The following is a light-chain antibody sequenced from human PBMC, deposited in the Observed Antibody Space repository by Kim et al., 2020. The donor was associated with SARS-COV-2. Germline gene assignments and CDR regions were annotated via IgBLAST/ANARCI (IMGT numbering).Light chain of an antibody. CDR2: DDS. CDR3: TSYSDSSTWV. V-gene: IGLV2-14*04. J-gene: IGLJ3*02. Sequence: GQSVTNSWPGTSGDIGACNYFSWFQQHTAKVPTVIITDDSEPPSGVSNRFSGAKSGNTASLTISGRQPEDEADYYCTSYSDSSTWVFGGGTRLTVL. CDR1: SGDIGACNY.